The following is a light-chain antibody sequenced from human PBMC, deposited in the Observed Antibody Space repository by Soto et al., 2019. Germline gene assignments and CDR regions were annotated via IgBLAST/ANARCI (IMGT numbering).Light chain of an antibody. CDR3: QQYNNWPRT. J-gene: IGKJ1*01. CDR2: YSS. CDR1: QSVRTN. Sequence: LMTQFPDTLSVTPGETVTLSCGASQSVRTNLAWYQQRPGQAPRLLIHYSSTRATDVPARFSGSGSGTNFTLTVSSLQSEDFAVYYCQQYNNWPRTFGQGTKV. V-gene: IGKV3D-15*01.